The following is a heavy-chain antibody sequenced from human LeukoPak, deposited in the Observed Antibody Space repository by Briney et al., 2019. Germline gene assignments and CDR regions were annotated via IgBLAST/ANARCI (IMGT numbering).Heavy chain of an antibody. D-gene: IGHD2-2*01. CDR2: IYYGGYT. Sequence: SETLSLTCTVSGGSISSNNYYWGWIRQPPGKGLEWIGSIYYGGYTYYNPSLKSRVTISVDTSKNQFSLRLSSVTAADTAVYYCARLQYCSGTSCYWFDPWGQGTLVTVSS. CDR1: GGSISSNNYY. V-gene: IGHV4-39*07. J-gene: IGHJ5*02. CDR3: ARLQYCSGTSCYWFDP.